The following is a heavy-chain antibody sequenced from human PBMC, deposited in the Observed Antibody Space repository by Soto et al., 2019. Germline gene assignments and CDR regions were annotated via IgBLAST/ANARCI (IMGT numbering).Heavy chain of an antibody. Sequence: VQLVQSGAEVKKPGSSVKVSCKASGGTFSSYAISWVRQAPGQGLEWMGGISTIFGTANYAQKFQGRVTNTADDYTRRAYLELSSLRYEDTAVYYCARSLLNRLLEWLFSMDVWGQGATVTVSS. J-gene: IGHJ6*02. CDR2: ISTIFGTA. D-gene: IGHD3-3*01. CDR1: GGTFSSYA. V-gene: IGHV1-69*01. CDR3: ARSLLNRLLEWLFSMDV.